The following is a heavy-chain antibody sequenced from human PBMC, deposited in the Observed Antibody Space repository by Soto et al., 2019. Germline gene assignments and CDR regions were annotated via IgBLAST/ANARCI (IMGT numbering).Heavy chain of an antibody. CDR2: IYYSGNT. Sequence: QVQLQESGPGLVKPSETLSLTCTVSGGSISNYYWTWIRQPPGKGLEWIGYIYYSGNTNYNPSLKCRITRSVDKSKNKFALNLSSVTAADTAVYYCAREEWELLGGAHGFDIWGQGTMVTVSS. J-gene: IGHJ3*02. CDR1: GGSISNYY. CDR3: AREEWELLGGAHGFDI. V-gene: IGHV4-59*01. D-gene: IGHD1-26*01.